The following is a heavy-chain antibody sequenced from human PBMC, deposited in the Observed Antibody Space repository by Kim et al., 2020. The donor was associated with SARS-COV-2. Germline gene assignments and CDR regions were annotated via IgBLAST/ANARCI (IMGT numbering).Heavy chain of an antibody. CDR2: INTNTGNP. CDR3: ARDDELGSSSSYYYYGMDV. D-gene: IGHD6-13*01. J-gene: IGHJ6*02. CDR1: GYTFTSYV. V-gene: IGHV7-4-1*02. Sequence: ASVKVSCKASGYTFTSYVMNWVRQAPGQGLEWMGWINTNTGNPTYAQGFTGRFVFSLDTSVSTAYLQISSLKAEDTAVYYCARDDELGSSSSYYYYGMDVWGQGTTVTVSS.